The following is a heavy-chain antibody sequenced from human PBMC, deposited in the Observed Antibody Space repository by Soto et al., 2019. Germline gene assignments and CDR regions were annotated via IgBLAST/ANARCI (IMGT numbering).Heavy chain of an antibody. J-gene: IGHJ4*02. V-gene: IGHV4-31*03. CDR2: IYYSGST. Sequence: SETLSLTCTVSGGSISSGGYYWSWIRQHPGKGLEWIGYIYYSGSTYYNPSLKSRVTISVDTSKNQFSLKLSSVTAADTAVYYCARGNIAVAEYYFDYWGQGTLVTVSS. CDR3: ARGNIAVAEYYFDY. D-gene: IGHD6-19*01. CDR1: GGSISSGGYY.